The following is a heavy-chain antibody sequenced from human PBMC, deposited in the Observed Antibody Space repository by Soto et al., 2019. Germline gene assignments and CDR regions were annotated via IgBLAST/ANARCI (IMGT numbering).Heavy chain of an antibody. J-gene: IGHJ6*03. CDR3: AKGGVTVVRGVITSGYMDV. V-gene: IGHV3-23*01. CDR1: GFTFSSYA. Sequence: GGSLRLSCAASGFTFSSYAMSWVRQAPGKGLEWVSAISGSGGSTYYADSVKGRFTISRDNSKNKLYLQMNSLRAVDTAVFYCAKGGVTVVRGVITSGYMDVWGKGTTVTVSS. CDR2: ISGSGGST. D-gene: IGHD3-10*01.